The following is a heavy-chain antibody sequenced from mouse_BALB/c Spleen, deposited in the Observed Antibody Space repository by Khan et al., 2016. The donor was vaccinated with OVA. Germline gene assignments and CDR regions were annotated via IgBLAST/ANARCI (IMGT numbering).Heavy chain of an antibody. CDR1: GYTFTSYW. V-gene: IGHV1S81*02. CDR2: TNPTNGRT. D-gene: IGHD1-1*01. Sequence: QVQLKESGAELVKAGASVKMSCKASGYTFTSYWMHWVKQRLGQGLEWFAETNPTNGRTYYNEKFKSKATLTVDKSSSTAYMLLSGPTFEDSAVYYGARIRKVGGTYFDYWGQGTTVTVSS. CDR3: ARIRKVGGTYFDY. J-gene: IGHJ2*01.